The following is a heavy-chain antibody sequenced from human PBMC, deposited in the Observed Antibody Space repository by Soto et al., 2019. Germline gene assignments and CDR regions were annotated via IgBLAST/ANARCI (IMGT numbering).Heavy chain of an antibody. J-gene: IGHJ4*02. D-gene: IGHD2-8*01. Sequence: QVHLQESGPGLVKTSETLSLTCTVSGGSVSSGPYHWNWVRQPPGKGLEWIGHISYSGTANYNPSLRGRVTMATDTSMNQFSLRLTSVTAADTAVYYCMRSHGAYWGQGALVTVSP. V-gene: IGHV4-61*01. CDR3: MRSHGAY. CDR1: GGSVSSGPYH. CDR2: ISYSGTA.